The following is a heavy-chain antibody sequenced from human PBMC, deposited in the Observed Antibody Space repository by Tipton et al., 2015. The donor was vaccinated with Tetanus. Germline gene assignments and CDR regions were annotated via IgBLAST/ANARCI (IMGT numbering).Heavy chain of an antibody. V-gene: IGHV4-30-2*01. CDR3: ARANYESSKKGPFDS. CDR2: IYQTDST. CDR1: GGLITTGGYS. D-gene: IGHD3-3*01. J-gene: IGHJ4*02. Sequence: TLSLTCTVSGGLITTGGYSWGWIRQPPGQGLEWLGYIYQTDSTYYNPSVRSRLTLSLQRSKNQVSLKLSSVTAADTAVYYCARANYESSKKGPFDSWGQGTLVIVSS.